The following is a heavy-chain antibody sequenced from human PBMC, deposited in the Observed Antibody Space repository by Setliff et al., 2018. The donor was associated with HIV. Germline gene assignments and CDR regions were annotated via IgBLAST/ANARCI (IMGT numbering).Heavy chain of an antibody. CDR3: ARRPAGAVAGGYGMDV. CDR2: IYYSGST. Sequence: PSETLSLTCTVSGGSISSNSYYWGWIRQPPGKGLEWIGSIYYSGSTYYNPSLKSRVTISVDTSKNQFSLKLSSVTAADTAVYYCARRPAGAVAGGYGMDVWGQGTTVTVS. D-gene: IGHD6-19*01. V-gene: IGHV4-39*01. J-gene: IGHJ6*02. CDR1: GGSISSNSYY.